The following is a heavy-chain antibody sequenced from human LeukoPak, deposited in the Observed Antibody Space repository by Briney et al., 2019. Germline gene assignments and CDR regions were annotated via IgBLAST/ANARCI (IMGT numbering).Heavy chain of an antibody. CDR2: TNPNSGNT. Sequence: ASVKVSCKASGYTFTSYDINWVRQATGQGLEWMGWTNPNSGNTGYAQKFQGRVTMTRNTSISTAYMELSSLRSEDTAVYYCARGVDTAMVTGYYYYYYMDVWGKGTTVTVSS. V-gene: IGHV1-8*01. J-gene: IGHJ6*03. D-gene: IGHD5-18*01. CDR3: ARGVDTAMVTGYYYYYYMDV. CDR1: GYTFTSYD.